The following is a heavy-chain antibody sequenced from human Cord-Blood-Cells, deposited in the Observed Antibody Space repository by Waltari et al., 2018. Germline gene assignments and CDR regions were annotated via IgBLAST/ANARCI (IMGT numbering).Heavy chain of an antibody. Sequence: QVQLVQSGAEVKKPGASVKVSCKASGYTFTSYGISWVRQAPGQGLEWMGWISAYNGNTNYAQKLQGRVTMTTDTSTSTAYMELRSLRSDDTAVYYCARDLPSYCTNGVCYFDYWGQGTLVTVSS. CDR1: GYTFTSYG. J-gene: IGHJ4*02. CDR3: ARDLPSYCTNGVCYFDY. V-gene: IGHV1-18*04. D-gene: IGHD2-8*01. CDR2: ISAYNGNT.